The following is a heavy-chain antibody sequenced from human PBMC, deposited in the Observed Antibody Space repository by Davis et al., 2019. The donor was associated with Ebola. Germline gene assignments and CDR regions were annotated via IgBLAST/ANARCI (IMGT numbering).Heavy chain of an antibody. CDR1: GFTLNTYS. D-gene: IGHD3-10*01. J-gene: IGHJ4*02. V-gene: IGHV3-7*01. CDR2: IKQDGSAE. CDR3: ARDRSGYYGSAYYFDH. Sequence: GESLKISCAASGFTLNTYSLSWVRQTPGKGLEWVANIKQDGSAENYVDSVKGRFSISRDNTKNSLYLQMDSLRVEDTAVYYCARDRSGYYGSAYYFDHWGQGTQVTVSS.